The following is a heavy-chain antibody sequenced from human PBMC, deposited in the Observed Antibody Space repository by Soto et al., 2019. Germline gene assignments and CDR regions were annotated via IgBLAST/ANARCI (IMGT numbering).Heavy chain of an antibody. V-gene: IGHV1-69*13. CDR2: IIPIFGTA. Sequence: SSVKVSFKASGGTFSNYAISWVRQAPGQGLEWMGGIIPIFGTANYAQKFQGRVTITADESTSTAYMELSSLRSEDTAVYYCARDLVAGNTNWFDPWGQGTLVTVSS. D-gene: IGHD6-19*01. CDR3: ARDLVAGNTNWFDP. CDR1: GGTFSNYA. J-gene: IGHJ5*02.